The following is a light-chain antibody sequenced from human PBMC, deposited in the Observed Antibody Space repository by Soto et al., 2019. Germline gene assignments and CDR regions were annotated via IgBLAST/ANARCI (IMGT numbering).Light chain of an antibody. CDR1: SSNIGAGYD. Sequence: QSVLTQPPSVSGAPGQRVTISCTGSSSNIGAGYDVHWYQQLPGTAPKLLIYGNTNRPSGVPDRFSGSNSGTSASLDITGLQAEDEADYYCQSYDRSLSAWVFGGGTKLTVL. V-gene: IGLV1-40*01. CDR2: GNT. CDR3: QSYDRSLSAWV. J-gene: IGLJ3*02.